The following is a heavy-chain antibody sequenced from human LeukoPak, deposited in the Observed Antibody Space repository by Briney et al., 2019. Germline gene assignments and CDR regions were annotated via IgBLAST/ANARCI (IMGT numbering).Heavy chain of an antibody. D-gene: IGHD3-22*01. V-gene: IGHV3-30*01. J-gene: IGHJ4*02. CDR3: ARGRSSGYYSSIDY. CDR1: GFTFSSYA. CDR2: ISYDGSNK. Sequence: GGSLRLSCAASGFTFSSYAMHWVRQAPGKGLEWVAVISYDGSNKYYADSVKGRFTISRDNSKNTLYLQMNSLGAEDTAVYYCARGRSSGYYSSIDYWGQGTLLTVSS.